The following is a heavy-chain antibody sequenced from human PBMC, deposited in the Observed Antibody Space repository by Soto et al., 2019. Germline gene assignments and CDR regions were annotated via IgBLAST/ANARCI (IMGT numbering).Heavy chain of an antibody. V-gene: IGHV4-59*01. CDR1: GGSISSYY. CDR2: IYYSGST. CDR3: ARGRQQLFNHDAFDI. Sequence: QVQLQESGPGLVKPSETLYLNCAVSGGSISSYYWSWIRQPPGKGLEWIGYIYYSGSTNYNPSLKSRVTISVDPSKNQFSLKLSSVTAADTAVYYCARGRQQLFNHDAFDIWGQRTMVTVSS. J-gene: IGHJ3*02. D-gene: IGHD6-13*01.